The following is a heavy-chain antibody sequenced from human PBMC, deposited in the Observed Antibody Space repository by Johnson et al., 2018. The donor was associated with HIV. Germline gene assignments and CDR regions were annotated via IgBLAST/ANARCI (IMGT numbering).Heavy chain of an antibody. Sequence: QVQLVESGGGLVQPGGSLRLSCAASGFTVSSNYMSWVRQAPGKGLEWVSYISSSGSTIYYADSGKGRFTISEDNAKNSLYLHMNSLRAEDTAVYYCARGTLAAFDIWGQGTMVTVSS. V-gene: IGHV3-11*01. D-gene: IGHD2-2*01. CDR3: ARGTLAAFDI. J-gene: IGHJ3*02. CDR2: ISSSGSTI. CDR1: GFTVSSNY.